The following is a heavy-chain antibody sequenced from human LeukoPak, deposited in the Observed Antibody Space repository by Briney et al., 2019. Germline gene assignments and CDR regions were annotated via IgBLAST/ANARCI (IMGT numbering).Heavy chain of an antibody. CDR2: ISWNSGSI. J-gene: IGHJ4*02. Sequence: GRSLRLSCAASGFTFDDYAMHWVRQAPGKGLEWVSSISWNSGSIVYADSVKGRFTISRDNAKNSLYLQMDSLRAEDLAVYYCAKDIRSYGSGTYLDHWGQGSLVTVSS. CDR3: AKDIRSYGSGTYLDH. D-gene: IGHD3-10*01. V-gene: IGHV3-9*03. CDR1: GFTFDDYA.